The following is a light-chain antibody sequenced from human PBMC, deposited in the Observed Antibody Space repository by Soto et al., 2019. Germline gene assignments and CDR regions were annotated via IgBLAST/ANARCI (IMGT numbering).Light chain of an antibody. CDR2: EAS. CDR3: QQRTNWPRGT. V-gene: IGKV3-11*01. Sequence: EVVLTQSPATLSLSPGERATLSCRASQSVRNFLAWYQQKPGQAPRLLIYEASNRAAGIPARFSGSGSGTDFTLTISSLEPEDFGVYYCQQRTNWPRGTFGHGTNLEI. CDR1: QSVRNF. J-gene: IGKJ2*02.